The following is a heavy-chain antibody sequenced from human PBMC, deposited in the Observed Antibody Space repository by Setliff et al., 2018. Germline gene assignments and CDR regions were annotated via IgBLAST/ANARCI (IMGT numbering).Heavy chain of an antibody. D-gene: IGHD6-19*01. CDR2: INRRGST. V-gene: IGHV4-61*09. J-gene: IGHJ6*03. CDR1: GGSVNSGYDN. Sequence: SETLSLTCTVSGGSVNSGYDNWNWLRQPAGKGLEWIGHINRRGSTNFTPSLKSRVTISLDTSKNQFSLNLTSVTAADTAVYYCARATSGWYSAYYHYMDVWGKGTAVTVSS. CDR3: ARATSGWYSAYYHYMDV.